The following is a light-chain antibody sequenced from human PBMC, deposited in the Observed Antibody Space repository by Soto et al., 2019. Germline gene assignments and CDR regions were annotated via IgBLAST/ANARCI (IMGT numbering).Light chain of an antibody. V-gene: IGLV2-14*01. CDR2: DVS. J-gene: IGLJ1*01. CDR1: SSDVGGYNY. CDR3: SSYTSSSTPPCV. Sequence: QSALTQPASVSGSPGQSITISCTGTSSDVGGYNYVSWYQQHPGKAPKLMIYDVSNRPSGVSNRFSGSKSGNTASLTISGLQAEDEADYYGSSYTSSSTPPCVFGTGTKLTVL.